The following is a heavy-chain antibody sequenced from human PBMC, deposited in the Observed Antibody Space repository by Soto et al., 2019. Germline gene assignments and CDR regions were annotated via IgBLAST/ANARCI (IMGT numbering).Heavy chain of an antibody. CDR1: GGTLRNYG. Sequence: QVQLVQSGAEVKKPGSSVRVSCKASGGTLRNYGISWVRQAPGQGLEWMGGIIPVFGTANYAQKFQGRVTITADESTSTGYMDVTSLRSEDTVVYYCSRGDATKIVVTTYYGMDVWGQGTRVTVSS. CDR2: IIPVFGTA. D-gene: IGHD4-17*01. V-gene: IGHV1-69*12. CDR3: SRGDATKIVVTTYYGMDV. J-gene: IGHJ6*02.